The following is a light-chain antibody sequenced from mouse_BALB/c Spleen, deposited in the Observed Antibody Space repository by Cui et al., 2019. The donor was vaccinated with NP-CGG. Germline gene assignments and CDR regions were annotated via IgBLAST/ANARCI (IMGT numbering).Light chain of an antibody. CDR2: GTN. Sequence: HAVLTQGSALTTSPGKTVTLTCRSSIGAVTTSNYANWVQEKPDHLFTGLIGGTNNRAPGVPARFSGSLIGDKAAFTITGAQTEDEAIYFCALWYSNHWVFGGGTKLTVL. V-gene: IGLV1*01. CDR1: IGAVTTSNY. J-gene: IGLJ1*01. CDR3: ALWYSNHWV.